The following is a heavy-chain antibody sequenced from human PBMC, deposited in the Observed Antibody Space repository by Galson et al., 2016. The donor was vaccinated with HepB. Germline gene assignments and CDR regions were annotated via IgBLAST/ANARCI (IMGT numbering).Heavy chain of an antibody. J-gene: IGHJ4*02. D-gene: IGHD1-20*01. V-gene: IGHV1-69*01. CDR2: IIPMFGTA. CDR1: GGTFSRYP. CDR3: ARGGFDNWDEADPFDY. Sequence: ASGGTFSRYPISWVRQAPGQGLEWMGGIIPMFGTAKYAQKFQGRVTITADESTSTGYMDLTSLRSEDTAVYYCARGGFDNWDEADPFDYWGQGTLVTVSS.